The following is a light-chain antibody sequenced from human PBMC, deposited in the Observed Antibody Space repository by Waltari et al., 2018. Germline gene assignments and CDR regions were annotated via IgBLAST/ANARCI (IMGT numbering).Light chain of an antibody. V-gene: IGKV3-20*01. CDR1: QSVRRT. CDR2: DAS. J-gene: IGKJ1*01. Sequence: SCRASQSVRRTLAGYQPKPGQAPRLLIYDASTRATGIPDRFSGSGSGTDFSLTISRLEPEDFAVYFCQKYGTLPATFGQGTKVEIK. CDR3: QKYGTLPAT.